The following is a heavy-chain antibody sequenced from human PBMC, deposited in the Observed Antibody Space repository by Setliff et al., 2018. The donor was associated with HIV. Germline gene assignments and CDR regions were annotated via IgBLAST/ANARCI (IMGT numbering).Heavy chain of an antibody. Sequence: SETLSLTCAVYDGSLSGYYWSWIRQPPGKGLEWIGEIEHSGSTNYNPSLKSRVTISIDTSKNQFSLKLTSVTAADTAVYYCARLDSTIFGVVIIRDYWGQGTLVTV. J-gene: IGHJ4*02. V-gene: IGHV4-34*01. CDR3: ARLDSTIFGVVIIRDY. CDR1: DGSLSGYY. D-gene: IGHD3-3*01. CDR2: IEHSGST.